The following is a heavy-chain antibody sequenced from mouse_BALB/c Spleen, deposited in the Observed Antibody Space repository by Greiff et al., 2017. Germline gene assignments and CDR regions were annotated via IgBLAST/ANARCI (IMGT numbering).Heavy chain of an antibody. V-gene: IGHV3-2*02. CDR2: ISYSGST. CDR3: ARYYYGSNWYFDV. D-gene: IGHD1-1*01. Sequence: EVKLQESGPGLVKPSQSLSLTCTVTGYSINSDYAWNWIRQFPGNKLEWMGYISYSGSTSYNPSLKSRISITRDTSKNQFFLQLNSVTTEDTATYYCARYYYGSNWYFDVWGAGTTVTVSS. CDR1: GYSINSDYA. J-gene: IGHJ1*01.